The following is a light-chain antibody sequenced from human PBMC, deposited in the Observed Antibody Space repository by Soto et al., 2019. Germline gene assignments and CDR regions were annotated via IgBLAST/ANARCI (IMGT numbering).Light chain of an antibody. CDR3: SLTTNSVTWV. Sequence: QSALTQPPSVSGSTGQSVTISCTGTSVDVGLYDLVSWYQQPPGTAPKLLIYQVTNRPSGVPDRFSGSRSANAASLTISGLQAEHEADYYCSLTTNSVTWVFGGETKLTVL. CDR2: QVT. V-gene: IGLV2-18*01. CDR1: SVDVGLYDL. J-gene: IGLJ3*02.